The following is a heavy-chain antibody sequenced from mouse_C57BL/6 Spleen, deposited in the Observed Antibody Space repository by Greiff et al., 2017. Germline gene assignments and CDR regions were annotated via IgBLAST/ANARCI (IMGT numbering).Heavy chain of an antibody. J-gene: IGHJ4*01. CDR3: TREADDYEYYYAMDY. CDR1: GYTFTSYW. D-gene: IGHD2-4*01. Sequence: VQLQQSGTVLARPGASVKMSCKTSGYTFTSYWMHWVKQRPGQGLEWIGAIYPGNSDTSYNQKFKGKAKLTAVTSASTAYMELSSLTNEDSAVYSCTREADDYEYYYAMDYWGQGTSVTVSS. V-gene: IGHV1-5*01. CDR2: IYPGNSDT.